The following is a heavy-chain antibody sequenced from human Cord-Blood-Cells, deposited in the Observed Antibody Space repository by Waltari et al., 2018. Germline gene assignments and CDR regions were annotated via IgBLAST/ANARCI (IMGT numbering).Heavy chain of an antibody. D-gene: IGHD6-13*01. J-gene: IGHJ3*02. CDR1: GYTFTGYY. CDR3: ARERRIAAATDAFDI. V-gene: IGHV1-2*02. CDR2: INPNRGGT. Sequence: QVQLVQSGAEVKKPGASVKVSCKASGYTFTGYYMHWVRQAPGQGLEWMGWINPNRGGTNYAQKFQGRGTMTRDTSISTAYMELSRLGSDDTAVYYCARERRIAAATDAFDIWGQGTMVTVSS.